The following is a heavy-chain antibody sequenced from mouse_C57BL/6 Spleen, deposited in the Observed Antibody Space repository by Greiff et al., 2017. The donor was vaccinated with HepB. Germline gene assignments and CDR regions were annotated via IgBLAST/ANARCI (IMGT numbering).Heavy chain of an antibody. CDR3: AIFYDCLHMDY. J-gene: IGHJ4*01. D-gene: IGHD2-3*01. Sequence: QVQLQQSGAELVKPGASVQVSCKASGFTFTSYWMHWVTHRPGQGLEWIGRFHPSDSDTNYNQKFKGKATLTVDKSSSTAYMQLSSLTSEDSAVYYCAIFYDCLHMDYWGQGTSVTVSS. V-gene: IGHV1-74*01. CDR1: GFTFTSYW. CDR2: FHPSDSDT.